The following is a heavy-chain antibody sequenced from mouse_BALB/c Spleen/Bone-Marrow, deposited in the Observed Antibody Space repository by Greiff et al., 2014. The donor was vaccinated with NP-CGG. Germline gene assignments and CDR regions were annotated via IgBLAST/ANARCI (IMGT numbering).Heavy chain of an antibody. CDR1: GFTFSSYD. J-gene: IGHJ1*01. CDR3: ARRALDYWYFDV. V-gene: IGHV5-9-1*01. D-gene: IGHD3-1*01. Sequence: DVMLVESGGGLVKPGGSLKLSCAASGFTFSSYDVSWVRQTPEKRLECVAIINTGGSYTYYSDSVKGRFTISRDNAKNTLYLQMISLRSEDTAMYYCARRALDYWYFDVWGAGTTVTVSS. CDR2: INTGGSYT.